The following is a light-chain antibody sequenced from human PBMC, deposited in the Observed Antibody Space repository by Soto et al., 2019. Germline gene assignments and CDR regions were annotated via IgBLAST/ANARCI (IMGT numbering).Light chain of an antibody. CDR3: QQYNSWPLT. V-gene: IGKV3-15*01. J-gene: IGKJ4*01. CDR2: GAS. CDR1: QSVSSN. Sequence: EIVMTQSPATVSVSPGERATLSCRASQSVSSNLAWYQQKPGQAPRLLIYGASTRATGIPARFSGSGSGTEFTLTIGSLQSEDCALYYCQQYNSWPLTFGGGTKVDI.